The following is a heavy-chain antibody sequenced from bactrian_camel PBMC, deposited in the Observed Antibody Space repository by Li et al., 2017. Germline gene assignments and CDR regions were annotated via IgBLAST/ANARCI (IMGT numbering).Heavy chain of an antibody. D-gene: IGHD2*01. V-gene: IGHV3S63*01. CDR1: EYTYTDWC. CDR3: AAFEAKILGYCYSPSLEYDYHD. Sequence: HVQLVESGGGSVQAGGSLRLSCAVSEYTYTDWCMAWFRQAPGKEREGVASIDSGEKPTYAEFVKGRFTISLDNAKNTLYLQMENLKPEDTAMYYCAAFEAKILGYCYSPSLEYDYHDWGQGTQVTVS. J-gene: IGHJ4*01. CDR2: IDSGEKPT.